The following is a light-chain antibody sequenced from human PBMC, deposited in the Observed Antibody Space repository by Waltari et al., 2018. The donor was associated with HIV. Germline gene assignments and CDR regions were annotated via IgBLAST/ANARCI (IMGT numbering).Light chain of an antibody. J-gene: IGKJ4*01. CDR1: QSISNW. V-gene: IGKV1-5*03. CDR3: QQLNTYPPF. Sequence: DIQMTQSPSTLSASVGDRVTITCRASQSISNWLAWYQQKPGKAPKLLLYEASTLESGVPSRFSGNGSGTEFTLTISSLHPDDIATYFCQQLNTYPPFFGGGTKVDIK. CDR2: EAS.